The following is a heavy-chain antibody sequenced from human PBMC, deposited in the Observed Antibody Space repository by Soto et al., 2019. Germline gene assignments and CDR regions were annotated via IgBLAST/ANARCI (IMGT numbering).Heavy chain of an antibody. CDR3: ARPGVSFNWFDP. CDR1: GGSFSGYY. CDR2: INHSGST. J-gene: IGHJ5*02. V-gene: IGHV4-34*01. D-gene: IGHD6-13*01. Sequence: SETLSLTCAVYGGSFSGYYWSWIRQPPGKGLEWIGEINHSGSTNYNPSLKSRVTISVDTSKNQFSLKLSSVTAADTAVYYCARPGVSFNWFDPWGQGTLVTVSS.